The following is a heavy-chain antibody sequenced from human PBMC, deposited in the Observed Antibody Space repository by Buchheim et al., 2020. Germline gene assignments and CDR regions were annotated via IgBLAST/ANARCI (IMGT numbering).Heavy chain of an antibody. CDR3: ARDLQASGNY. D-gene: IGHD3-3*01. J-gene: IGHJ4*02. V-gene: IGHV3-74*03. Sequence: EMQLVESGGGLVQPGGSLRLSCAASGSTFSRSWMHWVRQAPGKGLMWVSCINSDGTTTKYADSVKGRFIISRDNAKNTLYLQMNSLRPEDTAVYYCARDLQASGNYWGQGTL. CDR2: INSDGTTT. CDR1: GSTFSRSW.